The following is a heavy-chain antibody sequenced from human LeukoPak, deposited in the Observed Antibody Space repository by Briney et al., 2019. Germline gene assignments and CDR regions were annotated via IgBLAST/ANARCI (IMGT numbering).Heavy chain of an antibody. Sequence: GGSLRLSCAASGFTFNTFGMHWVRQAPGKGLEWVAVISYDGTDKYYADSLKGRFTISRDNSKNTLYLQMNNLRPEDTAIYYCAREILGSAFSFDYWGQGTLVTVSS. V-gene: IGHV3-30*03. CDR3: AREILGSAFSFDY. CDR1: GFTFNTFG. D-gene: IGHD1-26*01. J-gene: IGHJ4*02. CDR2: ISYDGTDK.